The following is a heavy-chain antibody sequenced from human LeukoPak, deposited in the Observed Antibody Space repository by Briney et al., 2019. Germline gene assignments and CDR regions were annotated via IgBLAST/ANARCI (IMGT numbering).Heavy chain of an antibody. V-gene: IGHV3-11*04. CDR2: ISSSGSTI. CDR3: ASSISSSNFDY. Sequence: PGGSLRLSCAASGFTFSDYYMSWIRQAPGKGLEWVPYISSSGSTIYYADSVKGRFTISRDNAKNSLYLQMNSLRAEDTAVYYCASSISSSNFDYWGQGTLVTVSS. D-gene: IGHD6-6*01. CDR1: GFTFSDYY. J-gene: IGHJ4*02.